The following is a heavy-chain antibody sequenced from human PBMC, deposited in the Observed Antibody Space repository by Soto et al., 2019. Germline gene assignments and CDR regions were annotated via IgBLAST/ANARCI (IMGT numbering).Heavy chain of an antibody. CDR1: GFTFSSYW. J-gene: IGHJ6*02. CDR3: ARGWFGELSPGLRYYYYGMDV. CDR2: IKQDGSEK. Sequence: GGSLRLSCAASGFTFSSYWMSWVRQAPGKGLEWVANIKQDGSEKYYVDSVKGRFTISRDNAKNSLYLQMNSLRAEDTAVYYCARGWFGELSPGLRYYYYGMDVWGQGTTVTVSS. V-gene: IGHV3-7*04. D-gene: IGHD3-10*01.